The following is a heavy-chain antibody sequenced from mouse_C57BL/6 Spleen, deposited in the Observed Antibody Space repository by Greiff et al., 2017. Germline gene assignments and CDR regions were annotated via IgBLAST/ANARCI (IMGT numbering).Heavy chain of an antibody. CDR1: GYTFTSYW. J-gene: IGHJ3*01. D-gene: IGHD1-1*01. Sequence: VQLQQSGAELVMPGASVKLSCKASGYTFTSYWMHWVKQRPGQGLEWIGEIDPSDSYTNYNQKFKGKSTLTVDKSSSTAYMQLSSLTSEDSAVYYCARRYGSRDWFAYLGQGTLVTVSA. CDR3: ARRYGSRDWFAY. CDR2: IDPSDSYT. V-gene: IGHV1-69*01.